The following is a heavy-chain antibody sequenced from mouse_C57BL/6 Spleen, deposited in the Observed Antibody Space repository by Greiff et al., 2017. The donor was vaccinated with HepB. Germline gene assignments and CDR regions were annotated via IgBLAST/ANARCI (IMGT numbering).Heavy chain of an antibody. D-gene: IGHD2-2*01. Sequence: EVQLQQSGAELVRPGASVKLSCTASGFNIKDYYMHWVKQRPEQGLEWIGRIDPEDGDTEYAPKFQGKATMTADTSSNTAYLQLSSLTSEDTAVYYCTLIYYGYDDYYAMDYWGQGTSVTVSS. V-gene: IGHV14-1*01. J-gene: IGHJ4*01. CDR2: IDPEDGDT. CDR3: TLIYYGYDDYYAMDY. CDR1: GFNIKDYY.